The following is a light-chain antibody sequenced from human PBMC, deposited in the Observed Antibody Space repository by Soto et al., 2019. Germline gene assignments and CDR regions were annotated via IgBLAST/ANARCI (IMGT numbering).Light chain of an antibody. CDR2: DVS. J-gene: IGLJ3*02. Sequence: QSALNQPASVSGSPGQSITISCTGTSSDVGGYNYVSWYQQHPGKAPKLMIYDVSNRHSGVSNRFSGSKSGNTASLTISGLQAEDEADYYCSSYTSSSTLGVFGGGTKVTVL. CDR1: SSDVGGYNY. V-gene: IGLV2-14*01. CDR3: SSYTSSSTLGV.